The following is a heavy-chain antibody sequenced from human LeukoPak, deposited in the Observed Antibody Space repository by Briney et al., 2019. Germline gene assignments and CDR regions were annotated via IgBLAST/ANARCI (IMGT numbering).Heavy chain of an antibody. D-gene: IGHD2-15*01. CDR3: ARESCSGGSCFAFDY. V-gene: IGHV3-48*04. Sequence: GGSLRLSCAASGFTFSSYSMNWVRQAPGKGLEWVSYISSSGSTIYYADSVKGRFTISRDNAKNSLYLQMNSLRAEDTAVYYCARESCSGGSCFAFDYWGQGTLVTVSS. CDR2: ISSSGSTI. CDR1: GFTFSSYS. J-gene: IGHJ4*02.